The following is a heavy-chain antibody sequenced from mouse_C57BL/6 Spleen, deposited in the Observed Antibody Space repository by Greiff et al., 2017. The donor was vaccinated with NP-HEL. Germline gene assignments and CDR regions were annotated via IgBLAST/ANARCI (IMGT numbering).Heavy chain of an antibody. CDR3: ARGPPYGSSLYFDY. J-gene: IGHJ2*01. CDR1: GFTFSDYG. V-gene: IGHV5-17*01. D-gene: IGHD1-1*01. CDR2: ISSGSSTI. Sequence: EVNVVESGGGLVKPGGSLKLSCAASGFTFSDYGMHWVRQAPEKGLEWVAYISSGSSTIYYADTVKGRFTISRDNAKNTLFLQMTSLRSEDTAMYYCARGPPYGSSLYFDYWGQGTTLTVSS.